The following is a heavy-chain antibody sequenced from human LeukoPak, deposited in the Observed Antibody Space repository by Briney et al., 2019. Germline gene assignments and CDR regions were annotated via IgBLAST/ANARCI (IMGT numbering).Heavy chain of an antibody. V-gene: IGHV4-39*01. CDR1: GGLISSSTTYY. Sequence: SETLSLTCSVSGGLISSSTTYYLAWIRQPPGKGLECIGSIYFNGITYYNASLESRVTVSVDTYNNHFSLRLTSLSAADTAVYYCARQPVVNRGAVASNFDYWGQGTLVTVSS. CDR2: IYFNGIT. CDR3: ARQPVVNRGAVASNFDY. J-gene: IGHJ4*02. D-gene: IGHD6-19*01.